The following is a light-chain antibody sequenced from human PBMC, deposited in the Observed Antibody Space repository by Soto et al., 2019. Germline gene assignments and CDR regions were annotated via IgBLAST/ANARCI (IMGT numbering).Light chain of an antibody. CDR1: QSISYW. V-gene: IGKV1-5*01. J-gene: IGKJ1*01. Sequence: DIQLTQSPSTLSAFVGDRVTITCRASQSISYWLAWYQHKPGKAPKLLIYDASNLESGVPSRFSGSGSGTEFSRTISSLQPDDFATYYCQRYENYWTFGQGNKVEI. CDR3: QRYENYWT. CDR2: DAS.